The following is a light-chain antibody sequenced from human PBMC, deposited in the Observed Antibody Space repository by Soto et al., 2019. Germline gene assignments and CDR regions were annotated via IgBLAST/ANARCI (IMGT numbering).Light chain of an antibody. CDR3: QQHSNYPLT. V-gene: IGKV1-5*01. CDR1: QSISSW. J-gene: IGKJ4*01. Sequence: QISQSPSTLSASVGNRVTLTSRASQSISSWLAWYQQKPGKAPKLLIYDASSLESGVPSRFSGSGSGTEFTLTISSLQPEDFATYYCQQHSNYPLTFGQGTKVDIK. CDR2: DAS.